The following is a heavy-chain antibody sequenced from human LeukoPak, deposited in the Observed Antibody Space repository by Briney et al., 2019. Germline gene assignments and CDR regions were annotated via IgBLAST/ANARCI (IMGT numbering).Heavy chain of an antibody. Sequence: GASLRLSCAASGFTFCSYAMSWVRQAPGKGLEWVSAISGSGGSTYYADSVKGRFTISRDNSKNTLYLQMNSLRAEDTAVYYCAKDCSGGSCYFDYWGQGTLVTVSS. J-gene: IGHJ4*02. CDR2: ISGSGGST. D-gene: IGHD2-15*01. CDR3: AKDCSGGSCYFDY. CDR1: GFTFCSYA. V-gene: IGHV3-23*01.